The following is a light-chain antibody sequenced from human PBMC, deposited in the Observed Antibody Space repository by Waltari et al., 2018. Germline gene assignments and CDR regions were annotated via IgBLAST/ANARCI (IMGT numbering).Light chain of an antibody. J-gene: IGLJ3*02. Sequence: QSSLTQPPSASGSPGQSVTISCTGTSSDVGGFNYVSWYQQNPGKVPKLMIYEVTKRPSGVPDRFSVSKSVNTASLTVSGIQTEDKADYYCSSYAGGSWVFGGGTNLTVL. CDR1: SSDVGGFNY. CDR3: SSYAGGSWV. V-gene: IGLV2-8*01. CDR2: EVT.